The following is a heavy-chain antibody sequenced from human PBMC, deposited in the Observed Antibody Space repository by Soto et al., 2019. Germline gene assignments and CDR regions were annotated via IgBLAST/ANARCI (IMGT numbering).Heavy chain of an antibody. CDR2: IYHSGST. D-gene: IGHD5-18*01. Sequence: PSETLSLTCAVSGGSISSSNWWSWVRQPPGKGLEWIGEIYHSGSTNYNPSLKSRVTISVDKSKNQFSLKLSSVTAADTAVYYCARVGTAMVIGFDYWGQGTLVTVS. CDR3: ARVGTAMVIGFDY. CDR1: GGSISSSNW. V-gene: IGHV4-4*02. J-gene: IGHJ4*02.